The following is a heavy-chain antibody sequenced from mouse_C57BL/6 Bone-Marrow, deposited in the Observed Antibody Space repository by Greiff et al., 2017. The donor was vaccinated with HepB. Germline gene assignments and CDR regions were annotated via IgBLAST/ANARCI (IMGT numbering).Heavy chain of an antibody. CDR3: TTTQKNYYAMDY. V-gene: IGHV14-4*01. CDR2: IDPENGYT. CDR1: GFNIKDDY. J-gene: IGHJ4*01. Sequence: VQLQQSGAELVRPGASVKLSCTASGFNIKDDYMHWVKQRPEQGLEWIGWIDPENGYTEYASKFQGKATITADPSSNTAYLQLSSLTSEDTAVYYCTTTQKNYYAMDYWGQGTSVTVSS.